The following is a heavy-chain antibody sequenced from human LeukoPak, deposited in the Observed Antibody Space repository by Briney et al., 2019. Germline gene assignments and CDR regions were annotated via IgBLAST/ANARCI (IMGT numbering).Heavy chain of an antibody. CDR2: IKPNSGGT. J-gene: IGHJ3*02. CDR3: ARAFYYASGTYYPTYAFDI. Sequence: GASVKVSCKASGYTFTGYYMHWVRQAPGRGLEWMGWIKPNSGGTNFAQKFQGRVTMTRDTSITTAFMELSSLRSDDTAVYYCARAFYYASGTYYPTYAFDIWGQGTTVTVSS. CDR1: GYTFTGYY. D-gene: IGHD3-10*01. V-gene: IGHV1-2*02.